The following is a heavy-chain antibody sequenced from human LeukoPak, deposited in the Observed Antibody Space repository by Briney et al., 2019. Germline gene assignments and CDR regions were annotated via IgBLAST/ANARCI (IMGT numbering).Heavy chain of an antibody. D-gene: IGHD3-22*01. J-gene: IGHJ4*02. CDR3: ARYAYDSSGYYSFGY. CDR2: IYYSGTT. CDR1: GDSISNYY. V-gene: IGHV4-59*01. Sequence: PSQTLSLTCTVSGDSISNYYWSWIRQPPGKGLEWIGYIYYSGTTNYTPSLKSRVTISVDTSKTQFSLKLSSVTAADTAVYYCARYAYDSSGYYSFGYWGQGTLVTVSS.